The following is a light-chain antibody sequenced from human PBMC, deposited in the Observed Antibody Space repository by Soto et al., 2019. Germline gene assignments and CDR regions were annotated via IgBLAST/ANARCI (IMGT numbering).Light chain of an antibody. V-gene: IGLV1-40*01. J-gene: IGLJ3*02. Sequence: QSVLTQPPSVSGAPGQRVTVSCTGSSSNIGAGYGVNWYQQLPGTAPKLLIYGNSNRPSGVPDRFSASKSGTSASLAITGLQAEDEADYYCQSYDSSLSGSGVFGGGTQLTVL. CDR1: SSNIGAGYG. CDR2: GNS. CDR3: QSYDSSLSGSGV.